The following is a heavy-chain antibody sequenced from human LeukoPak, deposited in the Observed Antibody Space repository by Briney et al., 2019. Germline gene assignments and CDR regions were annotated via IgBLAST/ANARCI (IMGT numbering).Heavy chain of an antibody. V-gene: IGHV4-4*07. CDR2: IYTSGST. J-gene: IGHJ5*02. Sequence: SETLSLTCTVSGGSISSYYWSWIRQPAGKGLEWIGRIYTSGSTNYNPSLKSRVTMSVDTSKNQFSLNLSSVTAADTAVYYCARLMTTVTTGWFDPWGQATLVSVSS. CDR3: ARLMTTVTTGWFDP. D-gene: IGHD4-11*01. CDR1: GGSISSYY.